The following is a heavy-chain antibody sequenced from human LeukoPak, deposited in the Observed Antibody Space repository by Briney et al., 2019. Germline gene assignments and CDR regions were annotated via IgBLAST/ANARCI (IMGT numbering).Heavy chain of an antibody. CDR3: ARVPGPYTTSRFDF. CDR2: IDPASGGT. V-gene: IGHV1-2*02. D-gene: IGHD2-2*02. CDR1: GYTFSAHY. Sequence: ASVKVSCKTSGYTFSAHYLHWVRQAPAQRPEWVGRIDPASGGTHYAQKCQGRVTVTRDTSTTTVDMELSGLRSDDTAVYYCARVPGPYTTSRFDFWGQGTLVTVSS. J-gene: IGHJ4*02.